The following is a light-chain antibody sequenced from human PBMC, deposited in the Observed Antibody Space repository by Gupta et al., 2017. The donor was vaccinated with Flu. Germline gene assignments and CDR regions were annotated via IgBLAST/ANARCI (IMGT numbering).Light chain of an antibody. CDR3: QQSIDWEWT. Sequence: EIVLTQSPATLSLSPGERVTLTCRASQSVSRYLNWYQAPRLLIYDASSGSGTDFTLIISSLEPEDFGVYYCQQSIDWEWTFGQGTKVEIK. CDR2: DAS. J-gene: IGKJ1*01. V-gene: IGKV3-11*01. CDR1: QSVSRY.